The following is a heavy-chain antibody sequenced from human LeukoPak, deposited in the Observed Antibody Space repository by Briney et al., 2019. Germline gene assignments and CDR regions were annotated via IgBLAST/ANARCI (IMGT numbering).Heavy chain of an antibody. D-gene: IGHD3-22*01. CDR1: GFTFSSYE. Sequence: GGSLGLSCAASGFTFSSYEMNWVRQAPGKGLEWVSYISSSGSTILYADSVKGRFTIYRDNAKNSLYLQMNSLRAEDTAVYYCARDTHYYDSSGWLGGYFQHWGQGTLVTVSS. J-gene: IGHJ1*01. CDR3: ARDTHYYDSSGWLGGYFQH. V-gene: IGHV3-48*03. CDR2: ISSSGSTI.